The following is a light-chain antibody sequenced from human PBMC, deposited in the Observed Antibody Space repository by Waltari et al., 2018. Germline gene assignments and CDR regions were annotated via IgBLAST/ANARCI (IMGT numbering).Light chain of an antibody. V-gene: IGKV2-28*01. CDR2: WAS. Sequence: DIVMTQSPLSLPVTPGEPASISCRSSESLLHSNGYTYLGWYLQKPGQSSHLLVYWASNRASGVPDRFSGSGSGTDFTLKISRVEAEDVGVYYCMQTLQTPYTFGQGTKLEIK. CDR1: ESLLHSNGYTY. J-gene: IGKJ2*01. CDR3: MQTLQTPYT.